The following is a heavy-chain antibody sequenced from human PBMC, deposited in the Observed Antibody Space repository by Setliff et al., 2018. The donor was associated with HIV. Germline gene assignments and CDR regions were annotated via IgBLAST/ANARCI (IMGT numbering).Heavy chain of an antibody. Sequence: SETLSLTCAVSGDSVSGYYWSWIRQPAGRGLEWIGRVHNSAGSNYNPSLKSQVTMSVDTAKNQLSLKLTAVSAADTAVYYCARDRIEVLADSPHDVFDIWGRGIMVTVSS. V-gene: IGHV4-4*07. D-gene: IGHD3-22*01. J-gene: IGHJ3*02. CDR1: GDSVSGYY. CDR3: ARDRIEVLADSPHDVFDI. CDR2: VHNSAGS.